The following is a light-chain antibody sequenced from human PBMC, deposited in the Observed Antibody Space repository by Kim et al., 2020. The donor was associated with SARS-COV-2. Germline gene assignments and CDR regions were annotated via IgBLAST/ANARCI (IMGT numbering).Light chain of an antibody. CDR1: TLKTSY. Sequence: ALGQTVAITCQGHTLKTSYATWYQQRPGQAPTLLIYGKNNRPSGIPDRFSGSSSANAASLTITGAQAEDEADYYCSSRDTTNNHVVFGGGTQLTVL. CDR2: GKN. J-gene: IGLJ7*01. V-gene: IGLV3-19*01. CDR3: SSRDTTNNHVV.